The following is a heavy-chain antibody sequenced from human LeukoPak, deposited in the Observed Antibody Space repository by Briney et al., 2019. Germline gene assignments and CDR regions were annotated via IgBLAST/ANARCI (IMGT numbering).Heavy chain of an antibody. CDR3: AKANWISNADAVF. CDR2: LRGNGDT. V-gene: IGHV3-23*01. D-gene: IGHD1-1*01. CDR1: GFSFSTYA. Sequence: GGSLTLSCAASGFSFSTYAMSWVREAPARGLEWVSGLRGNGDTFYADSVKGRFTLSRDDSRNTVYLQMNNLRVEDTAVYYCAKANWISNADAVFWGQGTVVTVSS. J-gene: IGHJ4*02.